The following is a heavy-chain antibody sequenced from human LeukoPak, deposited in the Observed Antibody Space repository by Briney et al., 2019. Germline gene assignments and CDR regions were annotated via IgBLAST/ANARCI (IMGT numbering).Heavy chain of an antibody. V-gene: IGHV1-8*02. CDR2: MNPNSGNT. J-gene: IGHJ4*02. Sequence: ASVKVSCKASGGTFSSYAINWVRQATGQGLEWMRWMNPNSGNTGYAQKFQGRVTMTRNTSISTAYMELSSLRSEDTAVYYCARGRVVRYSGYDYLVDYWGQGTLVTVSS. CDR1: GGTFSSYA. D-gene: IGHD5-12*01. CDR3: ARGRVVRYSGYDYLVDY.